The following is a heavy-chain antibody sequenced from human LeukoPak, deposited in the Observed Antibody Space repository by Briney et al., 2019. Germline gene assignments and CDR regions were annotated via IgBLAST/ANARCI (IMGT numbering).Heavy chain of an antibody. CDR3: ARRLSSSWYRYFDY. Sequence: KPSETLSLTCAVYGGSFSGYYWSWIRQPPGKGLEWIGEINHSGSTNYNPSLKSRVTISVDTSKNQFSLKLSSVTAADTAVYYCARRLSSSWYRYFDYWGQGTLVTVSS. CDR1: GGSFSGYY. J-gene: IGHJ4*02. CDR2: INHSGST. D-gene: IGHD6-13*01. V-gene: IGHV4-34*01.